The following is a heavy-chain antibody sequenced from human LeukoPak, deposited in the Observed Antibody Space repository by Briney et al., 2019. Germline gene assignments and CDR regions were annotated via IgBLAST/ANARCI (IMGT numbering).Heavy chain of an antibody. J-gene: IGHJ4*02. V-gene: IGHV3-20*04. CDR1: GFTFSSYS. D-gene: IGHD6-19*01. Sequence: PGGSLRLSCAASGFTFSSYSMSWVRQAPGKGLEWVSGINWNGGSTGYADSVKGRFTISRDNAKNSLYLQMNSLRAEDTALYYCARVWDIAVAGDYYFDYWGQGTLVTVSS. CDR3: ARVWDIAVAGDYYFDY. CDR2: INWNGGST.